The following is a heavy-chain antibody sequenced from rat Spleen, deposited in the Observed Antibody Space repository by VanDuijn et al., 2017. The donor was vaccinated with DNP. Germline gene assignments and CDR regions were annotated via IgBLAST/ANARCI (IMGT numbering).Heavy chain of an antibody. D-gene: IGHD4-3*01. J-gene: IGHJ4*01. CDR1: GFTFSDYY. CDR3: ARRLIRGTGVMDA. Sequence: EVQLVESDGGLVQPGRSLKLSCAASGFTFSDYYMAWVRQAPTKGLEWVATISYAGSNTYYRDSLKCRFTISRYNAKSTLYLPMDSLRSEDTATFYCARRLIRGTGVMDAWGQGASVTVSS. CDR2: ISYAGSNT. V-gene: IGHV5-29*01.